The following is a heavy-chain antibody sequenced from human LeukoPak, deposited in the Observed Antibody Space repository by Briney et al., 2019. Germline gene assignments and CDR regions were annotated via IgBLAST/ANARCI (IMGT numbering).Heavy chain of an antibody. CDR1: SGSFSGYY. D-gene: IGHD3-22*01. Sequence: PSETLSLTCAVYSGSFSGYYWSWIRQPPGKGLEWIGEINHSGSTNYNPSLKSRVTISVDTSKNQFSLKLSSVTAADTAVYYCARGDKEYYYDSSGYLYFDYWGQGTLVTVSS. CDR2: INHSGST. J-gene: IGHJ4*02. V-gene: IGHV4-34*01. CDR3: ARGDKEYYYDSSGYLYFDY.